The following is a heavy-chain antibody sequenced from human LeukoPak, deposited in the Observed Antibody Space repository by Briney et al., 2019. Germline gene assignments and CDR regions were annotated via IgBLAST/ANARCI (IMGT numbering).Heavy chain of an antibody. Sequence: AGSLRFSCAASGFTFSSFGMHWVRQAPGKGLERVAFIRYDGSIKHYADSVKGRFTISRDNSMNTLYLQMNSLRPEDTTVFYCAKDRGSRNEILTGRPRASMDFDYWGQGSLVTVSS. D-gene: IGHD3-9*01. J-gene: IGHJ4*02. CDR1: GFTFSSFG. V-gene: IGHV3-30*02. CDR2: IRYDGSIK. CDR3: AKDRGSRNEILTGRPRASMDFDY.